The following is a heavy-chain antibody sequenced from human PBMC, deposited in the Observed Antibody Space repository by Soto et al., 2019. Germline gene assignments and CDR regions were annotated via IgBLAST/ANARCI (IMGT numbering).Heavy chain of an antibody. J-gene: IGHJ4*02. CDR3: AHAGDYDLLSFDH. V-gene: IGHV2-5*02. CDR2: IYWDDDK. Sequence: KESGPPLARPAQTLTLTCTFSGFSLTTTDMGVAWIRQPPGKALEWLALIYWDDDKRYNPSLKNRLAISKDTSRDRVVLTINNINPEDTGTYFCAHAGDYDLLSFDHWGPGTLVTVSS. D-gene: IGHD4-17*01. CDR1: GFSLTTTDMG.